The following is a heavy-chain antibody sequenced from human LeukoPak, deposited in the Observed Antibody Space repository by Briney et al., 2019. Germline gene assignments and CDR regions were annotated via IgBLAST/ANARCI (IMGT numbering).Heavy chain of an antibody. CDR3: AKELYGKSWYED. CDR1: GFTFSRYG. Sequence: HPGGSLRLSCEASGFTFSRYGMHWVRQAPGKGLEWVAVISYDGSDKYYADSVKGRFTISRDNSKNTLYLQMNSLRAEDTAVYHCAKELYGKSWYEDWGQGTLVTVSS. D-gene: IGHD6-13*01. CDR2: ISYDGSDK. J-gene: IGHJ4*02. V-gene: IGHV3-30*18.